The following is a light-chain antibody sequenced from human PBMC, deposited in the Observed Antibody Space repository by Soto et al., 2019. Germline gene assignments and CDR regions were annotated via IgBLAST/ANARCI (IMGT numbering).Light chain of an antibody. J-gene: IGKJ2*01. CDR3: QQYGASPFT. Sequence: IVLTQSPGTLSLSPGDTATLSCGASQSVSDNYLAWYQKKPAQAPRLLIYGADARAAGIPDRFSGSGSGTDFTLTISRLQPEDFAVYYCQQYGASPFTFGQGTKLEIK. V-gene: IGKV3-20*01. CDR1: QSVSDNY. CDR2: GAD.